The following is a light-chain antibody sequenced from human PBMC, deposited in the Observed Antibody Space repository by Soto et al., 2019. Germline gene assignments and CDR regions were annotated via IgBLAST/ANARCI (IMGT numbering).Light chain of an antibody. J-gene: IGLJ3*02. V-gene: IGLV2-14*03. CDR3: SSYAGSSTLV. Sequence: QSVLTQPASVSGSPGQSITISCTGTSSDIGGYNYVSWYQQYPGKAPKLMIYDVSNRPSGVATRFSGSKSGNTASLTISGLQAEDEAHYYCSSYAGSSTLVFGGGTKLTVL. CDR1: SSDIGGYNY. CDR2: DVS.